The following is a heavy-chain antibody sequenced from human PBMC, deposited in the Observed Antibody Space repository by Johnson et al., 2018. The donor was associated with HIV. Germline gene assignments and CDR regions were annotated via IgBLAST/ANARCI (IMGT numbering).Heavy chain of an antibody. D-gene: IGHD3-16*01. CDR2: ISSSGSTI. CDR3: ARDIEYHYDYVWGSRGAFDI. CDR1: GFTFSDYY. J-gene: IGHJ3*02. Sequence: QVKLVESGGGLVKPGGSLRLSCAASGFTFSDYYMSWIRQAPGNGLEWVSYISSSGSTIYYADSVKGRFTMSRDNSKNTLYLQMNSLRAEDTAVYYCARDIEYHYDYVWGSRGAFDIWGQGTIVTVSS. V-gene: IGHV3-11*04.